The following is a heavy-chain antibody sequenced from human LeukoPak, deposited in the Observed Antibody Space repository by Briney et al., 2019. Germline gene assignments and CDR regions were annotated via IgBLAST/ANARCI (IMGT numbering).Heavy chain of an antibody. CDR1: GFIFSNYA. V-gene: IGHV3-64*01. Sequence: PGGSLRLSCAASGFIFSNYAIHWVRQAPGRGLEYVSGISSNGGSTYYANSVKGRFTISRDNSKNTLFLQMGSLRSEDMAVYYCARGGWLQPLPFDYWGQGTLVTASS. D-gene: IGHD5-24*01. CDR3: ARGGWLQPLPFDY. CDR2: ISSNGGST. J-gene: IGHJ4*02.